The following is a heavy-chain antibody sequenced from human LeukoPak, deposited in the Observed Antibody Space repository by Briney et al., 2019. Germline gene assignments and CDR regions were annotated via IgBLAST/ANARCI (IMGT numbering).Heavy chain of an antibody. V-gene: IGHV1-18*01. CDR1: GYTFTSYG. D-gene: IGHD3-10*01. J-gene: IGHJ3*02. Sequence: ASVKVSCKASGYTFTSYGISWVRQAPGQGPEWMGWISTSTGDTKYTQKFQGRVTLTTDTSTSTAYMELSSLRSDDTAVYYCARKSYYYGSGSYPDAFDIWGQGTMVTVSS. CDR2: ISTSTGDT. CDR3: ARKSYYYGSGSYPDAFDI.